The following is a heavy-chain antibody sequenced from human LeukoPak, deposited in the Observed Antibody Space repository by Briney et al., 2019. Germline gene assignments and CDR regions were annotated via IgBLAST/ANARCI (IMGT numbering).Heavy chain of an antibody. CDR3: VKESTGSTSLDY. V-gene: IGHV3-30*02. D-gene: IGHD1-7*01. J-gene: IGHJ4*02. Sequence: PGGSLRLSCAASGFTFSNLGMHWVRQAPGKGLEWVSFIRYDESGKFYADSVKGRFTISRDNSRDTLYLQINSLRVEDTAVYYCVKESTGSTSLDYWGQGTLVTVSS. CDR1: GFTFSNLG. CDR2: IRYDESGK.